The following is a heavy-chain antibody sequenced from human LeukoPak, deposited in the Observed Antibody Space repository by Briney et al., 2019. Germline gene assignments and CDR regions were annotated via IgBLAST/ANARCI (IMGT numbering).Heavy chain of an antibody. CDR3: AKRRATSGWFYFDY. V-gene: IGHV3-9*01. J-gene: IGHJ4*02. CDR1: GSTFDDYA. Sequence: GGSLRLSCAASGSTFDDYAMHWVRQAPGKGLEWVSGISWNGDNIAYADSVKGRFAISRDNAKNSLYLQMNSLRAEDTALYYCAKRRATSGWFYFDYWGQGTLVTVSS. CDR2: ISWNGDNI. D-gene: IGHD6-19*01.